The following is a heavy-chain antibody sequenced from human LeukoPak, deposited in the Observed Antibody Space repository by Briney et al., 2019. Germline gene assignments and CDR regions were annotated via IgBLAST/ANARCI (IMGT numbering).Heavy chain of an antibody. CDR2: IYYSGST. Sequence: SETLSLTRTVSGGSISSYYWSWIRQPPGKGLEWIGYIYYSGSTNYNPSLKSRVTISVDTSKNQFSLKLSSVTAADTAVYYCARHEELYYGDYGNLYYYYGMDVWGQGTTVTVSS. CDR3: ARHEELYYGDYGNLYYYYGMDV. D-gene: IGHD4-17*01. V-gene: IGHV4-59*08. J-gene: IGHJ6*02. CDR1: GGSISSYY.